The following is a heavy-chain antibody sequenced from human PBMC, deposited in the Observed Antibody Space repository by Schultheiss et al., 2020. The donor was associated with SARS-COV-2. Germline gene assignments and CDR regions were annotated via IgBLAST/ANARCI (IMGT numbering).Heavy chain of an antibody. CDR2: IYYTET. CDR1: GGSITNHY. CDR3: AKIRGPFGYPETGLDV. J-gene: IGHJ4*02. D-gene: IGHD3-10*01. V-gene: IGHV4-59*11. Sequence: GSLRLSCTVSGGSITNHYWSWIRQPRGKGLECIGYIYYTETDYNPSLKSRVTISVDTSKNQFSLKLTSVTAADTGTYYCAKIRGPFGYPETGLDVWGQGALVTVSS.